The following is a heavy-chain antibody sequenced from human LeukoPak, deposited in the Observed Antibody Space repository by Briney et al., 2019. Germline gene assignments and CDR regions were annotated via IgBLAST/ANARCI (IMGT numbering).Heavy chain of an antibody. D-gene: IGHD2-21*01. J-gene: IGHJ4*02. CDR2: IYYSGST. CDR1: GRLISSYN. V-gene: IGHV4-59*13. CDR3: AGGVSPKG. Sequence: PSDTLSLSCSACGRLISSYNGSWRREPAGKGLEWIGYIYYSGSTNYNPSLKSRVTISVDASKNQFSLKLSSVTAADTAVYYCAGGVSPKGWGQGTLVTVSS.